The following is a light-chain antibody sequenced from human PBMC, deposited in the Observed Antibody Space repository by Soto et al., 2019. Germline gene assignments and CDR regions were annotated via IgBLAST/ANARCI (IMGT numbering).Light chain of an antibody. CDR2: GAS. CDR3: QQTFRTPHT. Sequence: EIVLTQSPGTLSLSPGERATLSCRASQSVTNSYLAWYQQKPGQAPRLLIYGASSRATGIPDRFGGSGSGTDFTLTISSLQPADFAVYYCQQTFRTPHTFGQGTKLDIK. CDR1: QSVTNSY. V-gene: IGKV3-20*01. J-gene: IGKJ2*01.